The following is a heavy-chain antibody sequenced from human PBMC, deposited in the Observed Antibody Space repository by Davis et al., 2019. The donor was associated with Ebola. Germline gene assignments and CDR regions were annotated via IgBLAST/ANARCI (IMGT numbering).Heavy chain of an antibody. CDR1: GFTFDDYA. Sequence: GGSLRLSCAASGFTFDDYAMHWVRQAPGKGLEWVAVISYDGSNKYYADSVKGRFTISRDNSKNTLYLQMNSLRAEDTAVYYCASLREYSGYRAWWDWGPGTLVTVSS. V-gene: IGHV3-30-3*01. J-gene: IGHJ4*02. CDR3: ASLREYSGYRAWWD. CDR2: ISYDGSNK. D-gene: IGHD5-12*01.